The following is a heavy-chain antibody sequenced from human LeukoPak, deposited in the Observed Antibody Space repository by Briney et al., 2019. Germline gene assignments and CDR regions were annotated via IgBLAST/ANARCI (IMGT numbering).Heavy chain of an antibody. CDR2: IIPIFGIA. J-gene: IGHJ5*02. CDR3: ATCIAAAGTRWFDP. CDR1: GGTFSSYA. V-gene: IGHV1-69*04. D-gene: IGHD6-13*01. Sequence: VASVKVSCKASGGTFSSYAISWVRQAPGQGLEWMGRIIPIFGIANYAQKFQGRVTITAGKSTSTAYMELSSLRSEDTAVYYCATCIAAAGTRWFDPWGQGTLVTVSS.